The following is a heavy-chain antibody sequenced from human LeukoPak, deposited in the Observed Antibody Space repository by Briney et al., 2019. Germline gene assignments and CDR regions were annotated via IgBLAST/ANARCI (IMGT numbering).Heavy chain of an antibody. J-gene: IGHJ4*02. D-gene: IGHD4-11*01. CDR3: AREGTTGNGDTFLPDY. CDR2: ISAYNGNT. CDR1: GYTFTSYA. Sequence: ASVKVSCKASGYTFTSYAMNWVRQAPGQGLEWMGWISAYNGNTNYAQKLQGRVTMTTDTSTSTAYMELRSLRSDDTAVYYCAREGTTGNGDTFLPDYWGQGTLVTVSS. V-gene: IGHV1-18*01.